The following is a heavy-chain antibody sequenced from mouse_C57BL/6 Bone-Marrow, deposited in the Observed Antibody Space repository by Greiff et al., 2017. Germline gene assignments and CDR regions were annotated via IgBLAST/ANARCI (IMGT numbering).Heavy chain of an antibody. J-gene: IGHJ3*01. D-gene: IGHD2-2*01. Sequence: EVQLQQSGPVLVKPGASVKMSCKASGYTFTDYYMNWVKQSHGKSLEWIGVINPYNGGTSYNQKFKGKATLTVDKSSSTAYMELNSLTSEDSAVYYCARGREDGYDIFAYWGQGTLVTVSA. CDR2: INPYNGGT. CDR1: GYTFTDYY. CDR3: ARGREDGYDIFAY. V-gene: IGHV1-19*01.